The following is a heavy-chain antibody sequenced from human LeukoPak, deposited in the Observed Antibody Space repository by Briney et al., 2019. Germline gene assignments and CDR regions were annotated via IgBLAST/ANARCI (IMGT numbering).Heavy chain of an antibody. J-gene: IGHJ4*02. D-gene: IGHD2-2*01. CDR3: AKNFPVVPAPDY. V-gene: IGHV3-23*01. Sequence: GGSLRLSCAASGFRFSSYAMSWVRQAPGKGLEWVSAISGSGVSTYYADSVKGRFTVSRDNSKNTLYLQMSSLRAEDTAVYYCAKNFPVVPAPDYWGQGTLVTVSS. CDR2: ISGSGVST. CDR1: GFRFSSYA.